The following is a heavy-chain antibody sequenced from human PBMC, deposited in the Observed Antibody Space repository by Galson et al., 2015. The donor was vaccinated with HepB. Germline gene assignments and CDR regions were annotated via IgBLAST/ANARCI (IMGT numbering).Heavy chain of an antibody. J-gene: IGHJ2*01. Sequence: SLRLSCAASGFTFTHYGMTWVRQAPGKGLEWVSGVTAYGETTYYADSVKGRFTISKDNSKNTLYLDMDGLRVEDTALYYCARLYLDARTRVSDWIYDLWGRGTLVTVSS. CDR1: GFTFTHYG. CDR2: VTAYGETT. CDR3: ARLYLDARTRVSDWIYDL. D-gene: IGHD2-15*01. V-gene: IGHV3-23*01.